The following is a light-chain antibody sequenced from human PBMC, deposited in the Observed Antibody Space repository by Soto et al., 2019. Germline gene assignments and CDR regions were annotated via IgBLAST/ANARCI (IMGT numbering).Light chain of an antibody. CDR1: QGISTY. CDR3: QQYSSYPT. V-gene: IGKV1-9*01. J-gene: IGKJ1*01. Sequence: DIQLTQSPSFLSASVGDTVTITCRASQGISTYLAWYQQKPGKAPKNLIYGASTLQSGVPSRFSGSGSGTEFTLTISSLQSDDFATYYCQQYSSYPTFGQGTKVDIK. CDR2: GAS.